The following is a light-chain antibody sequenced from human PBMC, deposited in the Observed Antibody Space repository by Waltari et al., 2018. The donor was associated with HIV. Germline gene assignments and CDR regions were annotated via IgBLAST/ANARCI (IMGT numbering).Light chain of an antibody. CDR1: QSVSTY. J-gene: IGKJ1*01. V-gene: IGKV3-11*01. CDR3: QLRSNCPPTLT. Sequence: EIVLTQSPATLSLSPGERATLSCRASQSVSTYLAWYQQKPGQAPRLLIYDASNRATGIPARFSGSGSGTDFTLTISSLEPEDFAVYYCQLRSNCPPTLTFGQGTKVEIK. CDR2: DAS.